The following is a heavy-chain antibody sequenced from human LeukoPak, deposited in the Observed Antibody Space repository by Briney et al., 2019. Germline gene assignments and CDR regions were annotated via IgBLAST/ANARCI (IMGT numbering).Heavy chain of an antibody. J-gene: IGHJ5*02. D-gene: IGHD2-2*01. CDR3: ARFVVVVPAARRNWFDP. Sequence: LGTLSLTCAVYGGSFSGYYWSWIRQPPGKGLEWVGEINHSGSTNYNPSLKSRVTISVDTSKNQFSLKLSSVTAADTAVYYCARFVVVVPAARRNWFDPWGQGTLVTVSS. CDR1: GGSFSGYY. V-gene: IGHV4-34*01. CDR2: INHSGST.